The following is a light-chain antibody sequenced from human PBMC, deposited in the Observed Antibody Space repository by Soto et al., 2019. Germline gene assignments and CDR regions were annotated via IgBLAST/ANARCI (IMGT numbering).Light chain of an antibody. CDR1: QSVTIN. V-gene: IGKV3-15*01. CDR2: GAS. J-gene: IGKJ1*01. Sequence: ETVLTQSPVTLSVSPGDRATLSCKASQSVTINLAWYHQRPGQGPRLLIFGASTRATGIPARFSGSGSDTVFTLTISSLQPEDFGNYYCQQYNKWPQTFGPGTRV. CDR3: QQYNKWPQT.